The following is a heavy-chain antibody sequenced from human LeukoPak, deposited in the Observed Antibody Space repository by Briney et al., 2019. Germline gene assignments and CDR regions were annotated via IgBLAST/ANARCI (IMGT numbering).Heavy chain of an antibody. Sequence: GGSLRLSCAASGFTFSSDSMNWVRQAPGKGLEWVSSISSSSSYIYYADSVKARFTISRDNAKNSLYLQMNSLRAEDTAVYYCARDSLMSAYYDSSGYTPFDYWGQGTLVTVSS. CDR1: GFTFSSDS. CDR2: ISSSSSYI. CDR3: ARDSLMSAYYDSSGYTPFDY. J-gene: IGHJ4*02. V-gene: IGHV3-21*01. D-gene: IGHD3-22*01.